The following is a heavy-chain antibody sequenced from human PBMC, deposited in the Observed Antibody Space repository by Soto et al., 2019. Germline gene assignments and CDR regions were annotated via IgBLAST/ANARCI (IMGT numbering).Heavy chain of an antibody. D-gene: IGHD3-22*01. Sequence: ASVKVSCKASGYTFTSYYMHWVRQAPGQGLESMGIINPSGGSTSYAQKFQGRVTMTRDTSTSTVYMELSSLRSEDTAVYYCARDYYDSSGYDAFDIWGQGTMVTVSS. CDR3: ARDYYDSSGYDAFDI. V-gene: IGHV1-46*01. CDR1: GYTFTSYY. J-gene: IGHJ3*02. CDR2: INPSGGST.